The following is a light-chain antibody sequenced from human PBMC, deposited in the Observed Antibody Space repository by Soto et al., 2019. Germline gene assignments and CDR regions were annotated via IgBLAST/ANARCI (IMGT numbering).Light chain of an antibody. CDR2: YIS. J-gene: IGKJ5*01. Sequence: EIFMTQSPSTLSVSPVDIATLSCRASQSVDNDLAWYQQKPGQAPRLLIYYISTRATGIPARFSGSGSGTEFTLTINSLQSEDSAVYYCQQHNQWPITFGQGTRLEIK. CDR3: QQHNQWPIT. CDR1: QSVDND. V-gene: IGKV3D-15*01.